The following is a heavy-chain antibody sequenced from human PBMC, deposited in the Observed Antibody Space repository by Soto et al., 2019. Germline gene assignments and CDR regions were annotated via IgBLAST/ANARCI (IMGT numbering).Heavy chain of an antibody. V-gene: IGHV4-34*01. J-gene: IGHJ4*02. CDR1: GGSISSYY. CDR3: ASSPEPAPFHY. CDR2: INHSGST. Sequence: PSETLSLTCTVSGGSISSYYWSWIRQPPGKGLEWIGEINHSGSTNYNPSLKSRVTISVDTSKNQFSLRLSSVTAADTAVYFCASSPEPAPFHYWGQGTPVTVSS.